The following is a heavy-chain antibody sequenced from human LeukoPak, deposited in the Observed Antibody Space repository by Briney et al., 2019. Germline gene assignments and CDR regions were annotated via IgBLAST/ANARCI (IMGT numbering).Heavy chain of an antibody. Sequence: SETLSLTCTVSGGSISSGGYYWSWIRQPPGKGLEWIGYICHSGSTYYNPSLKSRVTISVDRSKNQFSLKLSSVTAADTAVYYCARVDYSNYLDYWGQGTLVTVSS. D-gene: IGHD4-11*01. CDR1: GGSISSGGYY. J-gene: IGHJ4*02. CDR3: ARVDYSNYLDY. CDR2: ICHSGST. V-gene: IGHV4-30-2*01.